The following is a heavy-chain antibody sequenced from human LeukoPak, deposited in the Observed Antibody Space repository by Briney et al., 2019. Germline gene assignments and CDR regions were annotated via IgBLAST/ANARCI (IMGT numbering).Heavy chain of an antibody. J-gene: IGHJ4*02. CDR1: GYTFTSYG. Sequence: GASVTVSCKASGYTFTSYGISWVRQAPGQGLEWMGWISAYNGNTNYAQKLQGRVTMTTDTSTSTAYMELRSLRSDDTAVYYCARDSEWELPDSYYFDYWGQGTLVTVSS. CDR2: ISAYNGNT. V-gene: IGHV1-18*01. D-gene: IGHD1-26*01. CDR3: ARDSEWELPDSYYFDY.